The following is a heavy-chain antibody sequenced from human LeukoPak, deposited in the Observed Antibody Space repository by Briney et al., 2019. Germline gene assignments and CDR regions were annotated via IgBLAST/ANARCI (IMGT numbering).Heavy chain of an antibody. CDR2: IGAYNGNT. V-gene: IGHV1-18*01. CDR1: GYTFTSYG. D-gene: IGHD6-19*01. J-gene: IGHJ5*02. CDR3: ARGPYSSGWENWFDP. Sequence: ASVKVSCKASGYTFTSYGISWVRQAPGQGLEWMGWIGAYNGNTNYAQKLQGRVTMTTDTSTSTAYMELRSLRSDDTAVYYCARGPYSSGWENWFDPWGQGTLVTVSS.